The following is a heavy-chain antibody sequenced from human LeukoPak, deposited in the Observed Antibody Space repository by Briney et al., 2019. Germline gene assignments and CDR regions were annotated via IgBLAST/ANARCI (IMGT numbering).Heavy chain of an antibody. J-gene: IGHJ4*02. CDR1: GGSITSSSYY. CDR3: ARHSRRIAVKSIDY. CDR2: IYYSGST. Sequence: KSSETLSLTCTVSGGSITSSSYYWGWIRQPPGKGLEWIGSIYYSGSTHYSPSLKSRVTISVDMSKNQFSLKLSSVTAADTAVYYCARHSRRIAVKSIDYWGQGTLVTVSS. V-gene: IGHV4-39*01. D-gene: IGHD6-19*01.